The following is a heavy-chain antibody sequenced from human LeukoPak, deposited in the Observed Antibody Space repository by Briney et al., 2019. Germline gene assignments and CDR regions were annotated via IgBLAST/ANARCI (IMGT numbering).Heavy chain of an antibody. CDR2: INERGTDS. J-gene: IGHJ4*02. CDR1: GFTFSSYG. V-gene: IGHV3-74*03. D-gene: IGHD1-1*01. CDR3: VRDETLWTLDW. Sequence: GGSLRLSCAASGFTFSSYGMHWVRQPPGMGLVWVPRINERGTDSMYAESVKGRFTISRDNAKNTVYLQMNSLRAEDTAVYYCVRDETLWTLDWWGQGTLVSVSS.